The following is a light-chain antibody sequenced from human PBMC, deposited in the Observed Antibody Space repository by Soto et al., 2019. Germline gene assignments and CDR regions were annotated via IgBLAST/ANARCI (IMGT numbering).Light chain of an antibody. V-gene: IGKV1-5*01. J-gene: IGKJ2*01. CDR3: QQYKDYSPST. CDR1: QSVHNW. CDR2: DAS. Sequence: IHMTQSPSTLSPSVGDRVTITCPASQSVHNWLAWYQQKPGAAPKRLIYDASTLQSGVPSSFSGSGSAPQFTLTISSLQPDDCATYFCQQYKDYSPSTFRQGTKLEIK.